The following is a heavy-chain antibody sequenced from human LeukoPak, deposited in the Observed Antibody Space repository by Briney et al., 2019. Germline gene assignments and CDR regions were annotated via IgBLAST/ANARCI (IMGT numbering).Heavy chain of an antibody. V-gene: IGHV7-4-1*02. J-gene: IGHJ1*01. Sequence: ASVKVSCKASGYTFSSYAMNWVRQAPGQGLEWMGKISANTGNPTYAQGFAGRFVFSLDTSVSTAYLQISSLKAEDTAVYYCARAIGTYSTEYFQHWGQGTLVTVSS. CDR1: GYTFSSYA. D-gene: IGHD1-26*01. CDR2: ISANTGNP. CDR3: ARAIGTYSTEYFQH.